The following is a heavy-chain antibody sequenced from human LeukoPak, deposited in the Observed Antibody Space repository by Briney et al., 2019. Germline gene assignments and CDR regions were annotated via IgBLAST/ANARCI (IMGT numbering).Heavy chain of an antibody. V-gene: IGHV3-74*01. CDR1: GFTFSRYW. CDR2: INSDGSST. J-gene: IGHJ4*02. Sequence: PGGSLRLSCAASGFTFSRYWMHWVRQTPGKGLVWVSRINSDGSSTRYADSVKGRFTIPRDNAKNTLDLQMSSLRAEDTAVYYCARVDRSGGSCYFDYWGQGTLVTVSS. CDR3: ARVDRSGGSCYFDY. D-gene: IGHD2-15*01.